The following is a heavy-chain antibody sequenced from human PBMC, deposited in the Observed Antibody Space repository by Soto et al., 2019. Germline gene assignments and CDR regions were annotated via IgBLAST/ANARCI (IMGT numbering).Heavy chain of an antibody. Sequence: GWSLRLSSAASGFTVSSYAMDWVRQAPGKGLEWVAVISYDGSNKYYADSVKGRFTISRDNSKNTLYLQMNSLRAEDTAVYYCARGGVVEPLYYYYGMDVWGQGTTVTVSS. V-gene: IGHV3-30-3*01. CDR2: ISYDGSNK. J-gene: IGHJ6*02. D-gene: IGHD2-15*01. CDR3: ARGGVVEPLYYYYGMDV. CDR1: GFTVSSYA.